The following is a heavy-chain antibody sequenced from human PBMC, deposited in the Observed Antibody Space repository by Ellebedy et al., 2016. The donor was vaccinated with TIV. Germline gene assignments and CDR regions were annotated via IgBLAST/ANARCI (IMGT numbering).Heavy chain of an antibody. J-gene: IGHJ5*02. Sequence: GGSLRLSCAASGFIFSDYYMSWIRQAPGKGLEWISYISSSGTPIYYADSVKGRFTISRDNAKSSLDLQMNSLRADDTAVYYCARDTRFIDQRHNWFDPWGQGAQVTVSS. CDR1: GFIFSDYY. CDR3: ARDTRFIDQRHNWFDP. CDR2: ISSSGTPI. D-gene: IGHD6-25*01. V-gene: IGHV3-11*01.